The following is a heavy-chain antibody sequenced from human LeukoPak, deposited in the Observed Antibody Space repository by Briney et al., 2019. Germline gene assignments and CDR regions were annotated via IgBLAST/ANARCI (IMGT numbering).Heavy chain of an antibody. CDR3: ARVRGFSGYAGFDY. Sequence: ASVKVSCKASGYTFSDYYTHWVRQVPGQGLEWMGWINPNTGGTNYAQKFQGRVTMTRDTSSSTAYMELRRLKSNDTAVFYCARVRGFSGYAGFDYWGQGTLVTVSS. J-gene: IGHJ4*02. CDR2: INPNTGGT. V-gene: IGHV1-2*02. D-gene: IGHD3-22*01. CDR1: GYTFSDYY.